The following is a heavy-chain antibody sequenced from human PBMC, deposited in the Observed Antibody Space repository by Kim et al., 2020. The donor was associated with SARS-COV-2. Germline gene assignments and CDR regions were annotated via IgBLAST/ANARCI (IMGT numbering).Heavy chain of an antibody. CDR3: VRIEGHSPTL. V-gene: IGHV3-7*01. CDR2: ITEDGSKQ. CDR1: GFTFSNTW. Sequence: GGSLRLSCAASGFTFSNTWMGWVRQAPGKGLEWVAAITEDGSKQSYVDSVRGRFTISRDNAKNSLYLQLNSLRVEDTAVFNCVRIEGHSPTLWGQGTLV. J-gene: IGHJ4*02. D-gene: IGHD1-26*01.